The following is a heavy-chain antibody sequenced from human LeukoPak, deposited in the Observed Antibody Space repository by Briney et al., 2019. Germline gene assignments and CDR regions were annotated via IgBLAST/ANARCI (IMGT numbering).Heavy chain of an antibody. Sequence: ASMKLSCKASGFXFTGYYIHWVRQAPGQGLEWMGRVNPNSGGTNYAQMFQGRVTMTRDTSINTAYMELSGLRSDDTAVYYCARDSYGGNWSLGYWGQGTLVTVSS. CDR3: ARDSYGGNWSLGY. D-gene: IGHD4-23*01. CDR2: VNPNSGGT. CDR1: GFXFTGYY. V-gene: IGHV1-2*06. J-gene: IGHJ4*02.